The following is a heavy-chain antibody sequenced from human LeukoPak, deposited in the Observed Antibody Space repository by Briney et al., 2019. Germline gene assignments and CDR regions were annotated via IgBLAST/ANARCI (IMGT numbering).Heavy chain of an antibody. CDR1: GFTFSNYG. CDR3: AKDYSSGYYYDY. CDR2: ISDSDGHT. D-gene: IGHD3-22*01. V-gene: IGHV3-23*01. Sequence: GGSLRLSCTASGFTFSNYGMSWVRQAPGKGLEWVSAISDSDGHTYYADSVKGRFTISRDNSKNTLYLQMNSLRAEDTAVYYCAKDYSSGYYYDYWGQGTLVTVSS. J-gene: IGHJ4*02.